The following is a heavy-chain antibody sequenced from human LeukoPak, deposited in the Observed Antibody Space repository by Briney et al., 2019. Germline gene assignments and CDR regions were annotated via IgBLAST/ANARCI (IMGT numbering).Heavy chain of an antibody. D-gene: IGHD3-10*01. J-gene: IGHJ4*02. Sequence: PGGSLRLSCAASGFTFSSYAMTWVRQAPGKGLEWVSSISGRDGSTYYADSVKGRFTISRDNSKNTLYLQMNSLRAEDTAVYYCAYMRGLYYGIDYWGQGTLVTVSS. V-gene: IGHV3-23*01. CDR3: AYMRGLYYGIDY. CDR1: GFTFSSYA. CDR2: ISGRDGST.